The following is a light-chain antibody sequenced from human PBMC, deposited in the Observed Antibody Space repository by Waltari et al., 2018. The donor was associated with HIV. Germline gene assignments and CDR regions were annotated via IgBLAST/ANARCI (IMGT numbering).Light chain of an antibody. CDR2: DDS. V-gene: IGLV3-21*02. Sequence: SYVVTQPPSVSVAPGQTARIPCGGNNIGTKSVHWYQQKPGQAPVLVVYDDSDRPSGIPERFSGSNSGNTATLTISRVEAGDEADYHCQVWDSSSDNLVVFGGGTKLTVL. CDR1: NIGTKS. CDR3: QVWDSSSDNLVV. J-gene: IGLJ2*01.